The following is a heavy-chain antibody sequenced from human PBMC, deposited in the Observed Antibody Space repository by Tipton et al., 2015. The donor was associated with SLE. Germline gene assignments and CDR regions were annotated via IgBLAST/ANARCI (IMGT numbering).Heavy chain of an antibody. Sequence: TLSLTCTVSGGSISSSSYYWGWIHQPPGKGLEWIGSIYHSGSTYYNPSLKSRVTISVDTSKNQFSLTLSSVTAADTAVYYCARGMRYCSGGSCYGCSFDVGGQGTMVTVSS. D-gene: IGHD2-15*01. V-gene: IGHV4-39*07. CDR2: IYHSGST. CDR1: GGSISSSSYY. J-gene: IGHJ3*01. CDR3: ARGMRYCSGGSCYGCSFDV.